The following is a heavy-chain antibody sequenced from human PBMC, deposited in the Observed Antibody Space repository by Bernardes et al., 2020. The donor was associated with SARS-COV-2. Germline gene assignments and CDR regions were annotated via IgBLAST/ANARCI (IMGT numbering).Heavy chain of an antibody. CDR1: GGSISNYY. V-gene: IGHV4-59*01. J-gene: IGHJ2*01. Sequence: SETLSLTCTVSGGSISNYYWSWIRQSPGKGLQWIGYINYGGSTKYNPSLESRVSISVDTSKNQFSLKLKSVTAADTAFYYCARDESSAAGYWYFDLWGRGTLVTVSS. CDR2: INYGGST. CDR3: ARDESSAAGYWYFDL. D-gene: IGHD6-13*01.